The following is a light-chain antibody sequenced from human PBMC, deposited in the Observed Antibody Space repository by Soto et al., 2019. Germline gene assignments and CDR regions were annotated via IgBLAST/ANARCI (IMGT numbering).Light chain of an antibody. V-gene: IGKV2-28*01. CDR1: XSXRNGDGADF. Sequence: ASXSXXXXXSXRNGDGADFLDWYLQKPGQSPQLLIYLASTRASGVPDKFRGSGTGTDFTLTINRLEADDVGTYYCMQAQQAPFTFGPGTKVDVK. CDR2: LAS. CDR3: MQAQQAPFT. J-gene: IGKJ3*01.